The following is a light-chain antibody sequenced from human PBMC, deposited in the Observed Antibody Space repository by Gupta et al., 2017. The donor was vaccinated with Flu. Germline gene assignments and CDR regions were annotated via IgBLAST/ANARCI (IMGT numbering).Light chain of an antibody. J-gene: IGKJ4*01. CDR3: QQSGSTPLT. Sequence: DLQMTQSPSSLSASVGDRVTITCRASQNISSYLNWYQQKPGKAPKLLIYAASSLQSGVPSRFSGSGSGTDFTLTISSLQPEDFATYYCQQSGSTPLTFGGGTKVEI. CDR1: QNISSY. V-gene: IGKV1-39*01. CDR2: AAS.